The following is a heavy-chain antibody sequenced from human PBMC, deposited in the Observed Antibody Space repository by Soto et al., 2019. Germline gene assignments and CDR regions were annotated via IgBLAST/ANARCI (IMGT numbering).Heavy chain of an antibody. Sequence: GGSLRLSCAASGFTVSSNYMSWVRQAPGKGLEWVSVIYSGGSTYYEDSVKGRFTISRDNSKNTLYLQMNSLRAEDTAVYYCAKSAILTGYYFDYWGQGSLVTVSS. CDR3: AKSAILTGYYFDY. CDR1: GFTVSSNY. CDR2: IYSGGST. D-gene: IGHD3-9*01. V-gene: IGHV3-53*01. J-gene: IGHJ4*02.